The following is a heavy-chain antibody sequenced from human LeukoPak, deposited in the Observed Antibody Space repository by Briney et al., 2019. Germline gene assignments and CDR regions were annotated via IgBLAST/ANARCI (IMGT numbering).Heavy chain of an antibody. CDR2: ISSSSSNI. CDR1: GFTFSSYS. D-gene: IGHD3-3*01. CDR3: ARSFSDFWNGYHYYYYYMDV. Sequence: GGSLRLYCAASGFTFSSYSMNWVRQAPGKGLEWVSYISSSSSNIYYEDSVKGRFTISRDSGNNSLYLQMNSLRAEDTAVYYCARSFSDFWNGYHYYYYYMDVWGKGTTVTVSS. V-gene: IGHV3-48*01. J-gene: IGHJ6*03.